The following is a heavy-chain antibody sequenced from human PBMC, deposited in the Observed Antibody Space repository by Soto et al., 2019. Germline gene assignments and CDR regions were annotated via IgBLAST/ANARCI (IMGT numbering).Heavy chain of an antibody. CDR2: IYYSGST. CDR1: GCSISSGDYY. J-gene: IGHJ6*02. CDR3: AGGTFGESHYYGMDV. Sequence: PSETLSLTCTVSGCSISSGDYYWSWIRQPPGKGLEWIGYIYYSGSTHYNPSLKSRVTISVDTSKNQFSLKLSSVTAADTAVYYCAGGTFGESHYYGMDVWGQGTTVTVSS. V-gene: IGHV4-30-4*01. D-gene: IGHD3-10*01.